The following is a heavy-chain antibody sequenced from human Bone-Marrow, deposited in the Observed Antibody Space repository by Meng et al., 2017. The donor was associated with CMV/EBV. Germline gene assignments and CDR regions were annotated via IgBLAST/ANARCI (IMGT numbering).Heavy chain of an antibody. D-gene: IGHD3-10*01. V-gene: IGHV1-2*02. Sequence: GGSLRLSCAASGFTFSSYGMHWVRQAPGQGLEWMGWINPNSGATKYAQKFQGRVTMTRDTSISTAYMELSRLRSDDTAVYYCARYLSFGPSPPKNAFDIWGQGTMVTVSS. CDR1: GFTFSSYG. CDR3: ARYLSFGPSPPKNAFDI. J-gene: IGHJ3*02. CDR2: INPNSGAT.